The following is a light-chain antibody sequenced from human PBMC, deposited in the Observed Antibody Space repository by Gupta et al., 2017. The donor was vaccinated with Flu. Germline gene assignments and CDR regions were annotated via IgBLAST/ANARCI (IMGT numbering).Light chain of an antibody. Sequence: QSVSTQPPSVTAAPGQKVTISSYGSTSNIKNYYVSWDQHLPGTAPKLLLYENNKRPSGIPDRISGSKSGTSATLGIPGLQTGEEADYYCGTWDNSLSAWVFGGGAKFTVL. V-gene: IGLV1-51*02. J-gene: IGLJ3*02. CDR2: ENN. CDR3: GTWDNSLSAWV. CDR1: TSNIKNYY.